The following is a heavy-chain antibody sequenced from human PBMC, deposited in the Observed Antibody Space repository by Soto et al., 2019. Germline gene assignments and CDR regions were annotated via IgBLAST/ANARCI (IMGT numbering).Heavy chain of an antibody. Sequence: GGSLRLSCAASGFTFDDYAMHWVRQAPGKGLEWVSGISWNSGSIGYADSVKGRFTISRDNAKNSLYLQMNSLRAEDTALYYCVKESISKVDSSGCFDYWGQGTLVTVSS. J-gene: IGHJ4*02. CDR2: ISWNSGSI. CDR1: GFTFDDYA. V-gene: IGHV3-9*01. CDR3: VKESISKVDSSGCFDY. D-gene: IGHD6-19*01.